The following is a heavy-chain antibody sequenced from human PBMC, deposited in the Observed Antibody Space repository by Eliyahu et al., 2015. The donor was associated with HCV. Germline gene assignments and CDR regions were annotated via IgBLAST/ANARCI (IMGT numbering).Heavy chain of an antibody. CDR3: ARDHRQTTTVVTPDYYYGMDV. D-gene: IGHD4-23*01. CDR1: GFTFSSYS. J-gene: IGHJ6*02. CDR2: ISSSSSYI. V-gene: IGHV3-21*01. Sequence: EVQLVESGGGLVKPGGSLRLSCAASGFTFSSYSMNWVRQAPGKXLEWVSSISSSSSYIYYADSVKGRFTISRDNAKNSLYLQMNSLRAEDTTVYYCARDHRQTTTVVTPDYYYGMDVWGQGTTVTVSS.